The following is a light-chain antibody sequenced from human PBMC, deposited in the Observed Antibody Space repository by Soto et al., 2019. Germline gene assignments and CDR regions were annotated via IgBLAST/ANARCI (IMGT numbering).Light chain of an antibody. CDR1: PRISSW. V-gene: IGKV1-5*01. CDR2: DAS. J-gene: IGKJ4*01. Sequence: DINISQCPSTLYASVGDRVTITCRDSPRISSWLAWYQQKPGKAPKLLIYDASSLESGVPSRFSGSGSGTEFTLTISSLEPDDFATYYCQQYNSYLLTFGGGTKV. CDR3: QQYNSYLLT.